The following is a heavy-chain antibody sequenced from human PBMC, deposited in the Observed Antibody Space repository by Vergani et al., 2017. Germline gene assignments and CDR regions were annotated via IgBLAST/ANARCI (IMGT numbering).Heavy chain of an antibody. J-gene: IGHJ6*03. CDR1: GFTFSSYG. CDR3: AKEGSGWYYYYYYMDV. V-gene: IGHV3-30*18. Sequence: QVQLVESGGGVVQPGRSLRLSCAASGFTFSSYGMHWVRQAPGKGLEWVAVISYDGSNKYYADSVKGRFTISRDNYKNTLYLQMNSLRAEDTAVYYCAKEGSGWYYYYYYMDVWGKGTTVTVSS. CDR2: ISYDGSNK. D-gene: IGHD6-19*01.